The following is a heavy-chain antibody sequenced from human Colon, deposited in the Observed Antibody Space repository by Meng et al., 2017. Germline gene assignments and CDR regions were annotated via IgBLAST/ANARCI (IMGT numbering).Heavy chain of an antibody. CDR1: GASVRSLYHQ. CDR3: ARDYWGSLDF. V-gene: IGHV4-61*01. Sequence: QVQLQGSGPGLVRPSETFSLTCAVSGASVRSLYHQWGWVRQRPGKGLEWIGYARIDYANTNYNPSLKSRVNVSLDTSKNQFSLNVRSVTAADTAVYYCARDYWGSLDFWGQGILVTVSS. D-gene: IGHD3-16*01. J-gene: IGHJ4*02. CDR2: ARIDYANT.